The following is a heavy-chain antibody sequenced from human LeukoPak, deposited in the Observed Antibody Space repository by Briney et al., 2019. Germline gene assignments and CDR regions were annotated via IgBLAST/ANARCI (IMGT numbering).Heavy chain of an antibody. Sequence: PGGSLRLSCAASGCTFSSYSMHWVRQAPGKGLEWVSSISSSSSYIYYADSVKGRFTISRDNAKNSLYLQMNSLRAEDTAVYYCARASRARYCSNTSCYGMWGQGTLVTVSS. J-gene: IGHJ4*02. CDR1: GCTFSSYS. V-gene: IGHV3-21*01. CDR2: ISSSSSYI. D-gene: IGHD2-2*01. CDR3: ARASRARYCSNTSCYGM.